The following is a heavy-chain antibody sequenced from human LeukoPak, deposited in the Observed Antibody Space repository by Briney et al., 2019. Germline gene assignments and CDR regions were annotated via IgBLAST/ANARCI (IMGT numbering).Heavy chain of an antibody. D-gene: IGHD2-2*01. J-gene: IGHJ4*02. CDR2: INHSGST. CDR3: ARGVHCSSTSRPFDY. Sequence: PSETLSLTCAVYGGSFSGYYWSWIRQPPGKGLEWIGEINHSGSTNYNPSLKSRVTISVDTSKNQFSLKLSSVTAADTAVYYCARGVHCSSTSRPFDYWGQGTLVTVSS. CDR1: GGSFSGYY. V-gene: IGHV4-34*01.